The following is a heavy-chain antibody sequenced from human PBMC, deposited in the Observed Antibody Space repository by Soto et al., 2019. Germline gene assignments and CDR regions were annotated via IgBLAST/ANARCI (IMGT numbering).Heavy chain of an antibody. CDR2: ISSSSSTI. CDR1: GFTFTRYS. J-gene: IGHJ4*02. D-gene: IGHD5-12*01. V-gene: IGHV3-48*01. CDR3: AREQYSGYDGLDY. Sequence: PWGSLRLSCAAAGFTFTRYSMNWVRQAPGKGLEWVSYISSSSSTIYYADSVKGRFTISRDNAKNSLYLQMNSLRAEDTAVYYCAREQYSGYDGLDYWGQGTLVTVSS.